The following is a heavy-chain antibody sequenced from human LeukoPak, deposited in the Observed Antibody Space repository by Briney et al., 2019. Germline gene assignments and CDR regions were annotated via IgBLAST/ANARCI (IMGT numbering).Heavy chain of an antibody. CDR3: ARLKAGDEWEIRGDFDY. CDR2: INDSGST. Sequence: PSEALSLTCAVYGGSFSGYYWSWIRQPPGKGLEWIGEINDSGSTNYNPSLKSRVTISVDTSKNQFSLKLSSVTAADTAVYYCARLKAGDEWEIRGDFDYWGQGTLVTVSS. CDR1: GGSFSGYY. V-gene: IGHV4-34*01. D-gene: IGHD1-26*01. J-gene: IGHJ4*02.